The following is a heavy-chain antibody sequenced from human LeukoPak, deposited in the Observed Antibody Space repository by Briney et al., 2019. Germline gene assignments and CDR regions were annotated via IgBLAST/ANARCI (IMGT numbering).Heavy chain of an antibody. CDR1: GFNFRAYW. CDR2: ISDDASKT. V-gene: IGHV3-23*01. CDR3: ARSGYYSYYFEF. Sequence: GGSLRLSCTTSGFNFRAYWMGWVRQAPGKGLEWVSAISDDASKTYYADSVRGRFTISRDNTQNSLHLQMNSLRVEDTATYYCARSGYYSYYFEFWGQGTLVTVSS. J-gene: IGHJ4*02. D-gene: IGHD3-22*01.